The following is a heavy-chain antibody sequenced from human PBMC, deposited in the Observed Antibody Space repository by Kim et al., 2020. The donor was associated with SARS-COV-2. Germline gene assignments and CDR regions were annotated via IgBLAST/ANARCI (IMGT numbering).Heavy chain of an antibody. Sequence: SETLSLTCAVYGGSFSGYYWSWIRQPPGKGLGWIGEINHSGSTNYNPSLKSRVTISVDTSKNQFSLKLSSVTAADTAVYYCARRFGRYFDWLSRAFDYWGQGTLVTVSS. CDR3: ARRFGRYFDWLSRAFDY. V-gene: IGHV4-34*01. CDR2: INHSGST. D-gene: IGHD3-9*01. CDR1: GGSFSGYY. J-gene: IGHJ4*02.